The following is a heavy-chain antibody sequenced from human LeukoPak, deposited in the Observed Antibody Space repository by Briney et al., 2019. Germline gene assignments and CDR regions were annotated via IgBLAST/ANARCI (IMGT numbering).Heavy chain of an antibody. Sequence: GGSLRLSCAASGFTFSSYATHWVRQAPGKGLGWVAVISYDGSNKYYADSVKGRFTISRDNSKNTLYLQMNSLRAEDTAVYYCARGEEVYVLALIVFYYGMDVWGQGTTVTVSS. V-gene: IGHV3-30-3*01. CDR2: ISYDGSNK. D-gene: IGHD2-8*02. CDR1: GFTFSSYA. J-gene: IGHJ6*02. CDR3: ARGEEVYVLALIVFYYGMDV.